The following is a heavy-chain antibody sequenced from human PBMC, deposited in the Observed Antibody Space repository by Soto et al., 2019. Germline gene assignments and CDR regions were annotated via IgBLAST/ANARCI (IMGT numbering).Heavy chain of an antibody. V-gene: IGHV3-30*04. CDR2: ISFDGTNK. D-gene: IGHD3-22*01. CDR1: KFTFASYV. CDR3: EREMIPMIMGGMSAMDV. Sequence: QVQLVESGGGVVQPERSQRLSCTASKFTFASYVMHWVRQAPGEGLEWVALISFDGTNKYYADSVKGRFTISRDNSKNTMYLQMNSLRPEDTAVYYSEREMIPMIMGGMSAMDVWGQGTTVTVS. J-gene: IGHJ6*02.